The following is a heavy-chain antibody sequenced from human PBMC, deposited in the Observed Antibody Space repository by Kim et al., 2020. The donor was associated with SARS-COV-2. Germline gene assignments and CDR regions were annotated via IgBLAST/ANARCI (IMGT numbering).Heavy chain of an antibody. J-gene: IGHJ6*02. V-gene: IGHV4-30-4*01. CDR1: GGSISSGDYY. CDR2: IYYSGST. D-gene: IGHD3-10*01. CDR3: ARVAMGRSRVVGVYYYYGMDV. Sequence: SETLSLTCTVSGGSISSGDYYWSWIRQPPGKGLEWIGYIYYSGSTYYNPSLKSRVTISVDTSKNQFSLKLSSVTAADTAVYYCARVAMGRSRVVGVYYYYGMDVWGQGTTVTVSS.